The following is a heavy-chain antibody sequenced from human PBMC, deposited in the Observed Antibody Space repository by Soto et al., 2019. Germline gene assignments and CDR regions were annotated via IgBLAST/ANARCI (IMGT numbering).Heavy chain of an antibody. Sequence: QVQLQESGPRLVKPSGTLSLTCAVSGASISSTNWWTWVRQPPEKGLEWIGEIYHTGSTKYNPSLKSRVTISLDKSNNQFSLNLSSVTAADTAVYYCATLPPRIVVVVLPIPTWGQGTLVTVSS. CDR1: GASISSTNW. CDR3: ATLPPRIVVVVLPIPT. V-gene: IGHV4-4*02. J-gene: IGHJ4*02. CDR2: IYHTGST. D-gene: IGHD2-15*01.